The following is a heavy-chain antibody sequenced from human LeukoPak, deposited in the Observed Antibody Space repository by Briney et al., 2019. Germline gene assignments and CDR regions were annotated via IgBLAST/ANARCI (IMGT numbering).Heavy chain of an antibody. CDR2: ISGSGGST. CDR1: GLTFSSYA. D-gene: IGHD2-2*02. CDR3: AKGDEYCSSTSCYKNDY. V-gene: IGHV3-23*01. J-gene: IGHJ4*02. Sequence: PGGSLRLSCAASGLTFSSYAMSWVRQAPGKGLEWVSAISGSGGSTYYADSVKGRFTISRDNSKNTLYLQMNSLRAEDTAVYYCAKGDEYCSSTSCYKNDYWGQGTLVTVSS.